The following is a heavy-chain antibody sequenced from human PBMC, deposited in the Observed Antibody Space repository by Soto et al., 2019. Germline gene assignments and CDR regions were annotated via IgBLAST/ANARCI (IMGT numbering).Heavy chain of an antibody. Sequence: PSETLSLTCTVSGGSISSSSYYWGWIRQPPGKGLEWIGSIYYSGSTYYNPSLKSRVTISVDTSKNQFSLKLSSVTAADTAVYYCARHFALYYGSGSENWFDPWGQGTLVTVSS. CDR2: IYYSGST. CDR3: ARHFALYYGSGSENWFDP. D-gene: IGHD3-10*01. CDR1: GGSISSSSYY. V-gene: IGHV4-39*01. J-gene: IGHJ5*02.